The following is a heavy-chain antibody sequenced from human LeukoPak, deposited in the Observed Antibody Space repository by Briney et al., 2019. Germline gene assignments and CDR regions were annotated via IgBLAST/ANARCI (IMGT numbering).Heavy chain of an antibody. CDR2: INHSGST. CDR1: GGSFSGYY. D-gene: IGHD3-3*01. J-gene: IGHJ4*02. V-gene: IGHV4-34*01. Sequence: PSETLSLTCAVYGGSFSGYYWSWIRQPPGKGLEWIGEINHSGSTNYNPSLKSRVTISVDTSKNQFSLKLSSVTAADTAVCYYARGGRYYDFWSGYPAAIDYWGQGTLVTVSS. CDR3: ARGGRYYDFWSGYPAAIDY.